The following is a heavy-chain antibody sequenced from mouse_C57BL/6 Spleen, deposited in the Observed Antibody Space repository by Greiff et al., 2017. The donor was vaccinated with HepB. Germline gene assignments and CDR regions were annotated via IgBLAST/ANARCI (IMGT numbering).Heavy chain of an antibody. J-gene: IGHJ3*01. CDR3: VRQGIYDGYYWFAY. CDR2: IRSKSNNYAT. Sequence: EVQLVESGGGLVQPKGSLKLSCAASGFSFNTYAMNWVRQAPGKGLEWVARIRSKSNNYATYYADSVKDRFTISRDDSESMLYLQMNNLKTEDTAMYYCVRQGIYDGYYWFAYWGQGTLVTVSA. CDR1: GFSFNTYA. V-gene: IGHV10-1*01. D-gene: IGHD2-3*01.